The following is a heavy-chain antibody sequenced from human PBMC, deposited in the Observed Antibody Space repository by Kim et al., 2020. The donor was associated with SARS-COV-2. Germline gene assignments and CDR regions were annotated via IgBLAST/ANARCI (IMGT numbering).Heavy chain of an antibody. V-gene: IGHV5-51*01. D-gene: IGHD2-15*01. CDR3: ARLPLGCSGGSCYRIDY. CDR2: IYPGDSDT. CDR1: GYSFTSYW. Sequence: GESLKISCKGSGYSFTSYWIGWVRQMPGKGLEWMGIIYPGDSDTRYSPSFQGQVTISADKSISTAYLQWSSLKASDTAMYYCARLPLGCSGGSCYRIDYWGEGTLVTVSS. J-gene: IGHJ4*02.